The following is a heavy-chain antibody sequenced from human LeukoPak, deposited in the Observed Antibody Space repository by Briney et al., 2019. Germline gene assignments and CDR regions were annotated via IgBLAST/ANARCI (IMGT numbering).Heavy chain of an antibody. V-gene: IGHV3-30*02. J-gene: IGHJ4*02. CDR2: IRYDGSNK. D-gene: IGHD3-3*01. CDR3: AKDETTGAYYDFWSGYYPGY. Sequence: GGSLRLSCAASGFTFSSYGMHWVRQAPGKGLEWVAFIRYDGSNKYYADSVKGRFPISRDNSKNTLYLQMNSLRAEDTAVYYCAKDETTGAYYDFWSGYYPGYWGQGTLVTVSS. CDR1: GFTFSSYG.